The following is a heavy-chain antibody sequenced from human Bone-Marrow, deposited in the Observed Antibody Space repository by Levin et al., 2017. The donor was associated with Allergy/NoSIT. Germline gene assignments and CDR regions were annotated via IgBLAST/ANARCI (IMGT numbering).Heavy chain of an antibody. J-gene: IGHJ4*02. CDR2: ISASGGDT. CDR3: AKDWRFDY. CDR1: GFTFGSNA. Sequence: PGGSLRLSCAASGFTFGSNAMSWVRQAPGKGLEWVSSISASGGDTYYADSVKGRFTISRDNSKNTLYLQTNSLRAEDTAAYYCAKDWRFDYWGQGTLVTVSS. D-gene: IGHD3-3*01. V-gene: IGHV3-23*01.